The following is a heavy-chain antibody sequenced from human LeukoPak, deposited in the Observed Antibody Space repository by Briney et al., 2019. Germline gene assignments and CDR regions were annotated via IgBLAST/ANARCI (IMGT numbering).Heavy chain of an antibody. D-gene: IGHD3-10*01. CDR1: GLTFSSYS. CDR3: ARAHPSSLSYMDV. J-gene: IGHJ6*03. V-gene: IGHV3-21*01. CDR2: ISSSSSYI. Sequence: GGSLRLSCAASGLTFSSYSMNWVRQAPGKGLEWVSSISSSSSYIYYADSVKGRFTISRDNAKNSLYLQMNSLRAEDTAVYYCARAHPSSLSYMDVWGKGTTVTVSS.